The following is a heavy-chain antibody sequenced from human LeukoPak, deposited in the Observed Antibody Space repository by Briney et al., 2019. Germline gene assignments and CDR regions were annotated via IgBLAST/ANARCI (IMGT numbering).Heavy chain of an antibody. Sequence: GASVKVSCKASGYTFTSYDINWVRQATGQGLEWMGWMNPNSGNTGYAQKFQGRVTMTRNTSISTAYMELSSLRSEDTAVYYCARAGSSPWYYYYGMDVWGQGTTVTVSS. CDR3: ARAGSSPWYYYYGMDV. CDR1: GYTFTSYD. D-gene: IGHD6-6*01. V-gene: IGHV1-8*01. J-gene: IGHJ6*02. CDR2: MNPNSGNT.